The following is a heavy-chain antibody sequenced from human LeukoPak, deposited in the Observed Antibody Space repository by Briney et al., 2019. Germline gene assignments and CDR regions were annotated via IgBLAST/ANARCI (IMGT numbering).Heavy chain of an antibody. CDR1: GFTFSTYS. V-gene: IGHV3-48*01. D-gene: IGHD6-19*01. CDR2: ISGTSNTI. Sequence: PGGSLRLSCVASGFTFSTYSMNWVRQAPGKGLEWVSYISGTSNTIYYADSVKGRSTISRDNAKNSLYLQVNSLRAEDTAIYYCARDLGSYTSGWYMGFDYWGQGTLVTVSS. CDR3: ARDLGSYTSGWYMGFDY. J-gene: IGHJ4*02.